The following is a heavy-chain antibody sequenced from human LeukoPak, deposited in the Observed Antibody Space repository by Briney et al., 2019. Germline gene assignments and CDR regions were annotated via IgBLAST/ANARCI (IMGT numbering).Heavy chain of an antibody. CDR3: ARVVTSGYYMLDD. CDR2: INHDGST. D-gene: IGHD3-3*01. Sequence: PSETLSLTCAVYGGSFSGYYWSWIRQPPGKGLEWIGEINHDGSTNYNPSLKSRVTISVDTSRNHFSLNLRSVTAADTAVYYCARVVTSGYYMLDDWGQGTLVTVSS. CDR1: GGSFSGYY. J-gene: IGHJ4*02. V-gene: IGHV4-34*01.